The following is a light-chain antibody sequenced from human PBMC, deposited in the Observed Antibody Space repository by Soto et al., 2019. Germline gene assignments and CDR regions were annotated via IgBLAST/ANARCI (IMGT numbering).Light chain of an antibody. CDR2: GAS. J-gene: IGKJ1*01. CDR3: LQYAASRT. CDR1: QSVSSR. V-gene: IGKV3-20*01. Sequence: EVVMTQSPGAVSVSPGERATLSCRASQSVSSRLAWYQQKPGQAPRLLISGASSRATGIPARFSGSGSGTDFTLTITTLEPEDFAVYYCLQYAASRTFGKGTKLDIK.